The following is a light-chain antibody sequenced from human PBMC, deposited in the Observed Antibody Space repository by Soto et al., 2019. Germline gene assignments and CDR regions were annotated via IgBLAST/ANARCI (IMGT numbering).Light chain of an antibody. J-gene: IGKJ1*01. Sequence: DIQMTQSPSSLSAYVGDRVTITCRASQSITNYLNWYQQNPGTAPKLLIYAASSLQSGVPSRFSGSGSGTDFTLTISSLQPEDFATYYCQQSYSTPRTFGQGTKVDIK. CDR2: AAS. CDR3: QQSYSTPRT. V-gene: IGKV1-39*01. CDR1: QSITNY.